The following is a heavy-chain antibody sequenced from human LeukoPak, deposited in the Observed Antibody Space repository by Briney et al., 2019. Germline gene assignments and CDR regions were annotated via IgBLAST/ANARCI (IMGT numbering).Heavy chain of an antibody. Sequence: ASVKVSCKASGYTFTSYYMHWVGQAPGQGLEWMGIINPSGGSTSYAQKFQGRVTMTRDTSTSTVYMELSSLRSEDTAVYYCARVGGAGYSYGYALGYWGQGTLVTVSS. J-gene: IGHJ4*02. V-gene: IGHV1-46*01. CDR3: ARVGGAGYSYGYALGY. CDR1: GYTFTSYY. D-gene: IGHD5-18*01. CDR2: INPSGGST.